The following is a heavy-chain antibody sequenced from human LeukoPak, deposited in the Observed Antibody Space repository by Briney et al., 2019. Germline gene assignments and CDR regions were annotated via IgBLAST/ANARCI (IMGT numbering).Heavy chain of an antibody. D-gene: IGHD2-2*01. Sequence: GGSLRLSCAASGFTFSSYAMSWVRQAPGKGLEWVSAISGSGGSTYYADSVKGRFTISRDNSKNTLYLQMNSLRAEDTAVYYCARKYCSSTSCYVDYWGQGTLVTVSS. V-gene: IGHV3-23*01. CDR3: ARKYCSSTSCYVDY. CDR1: GFTFSSYA. J-gene: IGHJ4*02. CDR2: ISGSGGST.